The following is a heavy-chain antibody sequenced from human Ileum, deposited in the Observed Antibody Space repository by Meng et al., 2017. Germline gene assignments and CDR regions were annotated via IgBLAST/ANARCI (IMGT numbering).Heavy chain of an antibody. V-gene: IGHV3-74*01. CDR3: ATGGSGYYGY. CDR2: MNGDGSST. J-gene: IGHJ4*02. Sequence: VLRVEAGGCLFKPEGSLSLSCAASGSTCRVYWMRWVRQAPGKGLLWVSRMNGDGSSTNYADSVKGRFIISRDNAKNTLYLQMSSLTAEDTAVYFCATGGSGYYGYWGQGTLVTVSS. D-gene: IGHD5-12*01. CDR1: GSTCRVYW.